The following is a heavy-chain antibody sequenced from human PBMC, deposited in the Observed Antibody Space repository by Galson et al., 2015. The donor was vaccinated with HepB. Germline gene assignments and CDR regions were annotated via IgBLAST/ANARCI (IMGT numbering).Heavy chain of an antibody. CDR3: ARAIGGYGAGVPDY. D-gene: IGHD5-12*01. CDR1: GYTFTSYG. V-gene: IGHV1-18*01. J-gene: IGHJ4*02. Sequence: SVKVSCKASGYTFTSYGISWVRQAPGQGLEWMGWISAYNGNTDYAQKLQGRVTVTTDTSTSTAYMELRSLRSDDTAVYYCARAIGGYGAGVPDYWGQGTLVTVSS. CDR2: ISAYNGNT.